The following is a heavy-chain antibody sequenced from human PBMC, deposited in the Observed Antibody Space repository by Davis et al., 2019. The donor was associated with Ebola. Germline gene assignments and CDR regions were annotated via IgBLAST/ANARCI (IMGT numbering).Heavy chain of an antibody. CDR1: GFTFSSYA. Sequence: GESLKISCAASGFTFSSYAMHWVRQAPGKGLEWVAVISYDGSNKYYADSVKGRFTISRDNSKNTLYLQMNSLRAEDTAVYYCARDLAMVRGVINLGYYYYGMDVWGQGTTVTVSS. CDR2: ISYDGSNK. D-gene: IGHD3-10*01. J-gene: IGHJ6*02. CDR3: ARDLAMVRGVINLGYYYYGMDV. V-gene: IGHV3-30-3*01.